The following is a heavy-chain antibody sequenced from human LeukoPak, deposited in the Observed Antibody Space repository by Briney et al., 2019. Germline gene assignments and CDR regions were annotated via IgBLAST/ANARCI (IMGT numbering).Heavy chain of an antibody. J-gene: IGHJ6*02. CDR3: AGSPHPHTPLVGYYYYYGMDV. CDR2: IWYDGSNK. CDR1: GFTFSSYG. Sequence: GGSLRLSCAASGFTFSSYGMHWVRQAPGKGLEWVAVIWYDGSNKYYADSVKGRFTISRDNSKNTLYLQMNSLRAEDTAVYYCAGSPHPHTPLVGYYYYYGMDVWGQGTTVTVSS. D-gene: IGHD2-15*01. V-gene: IGHV3-33*01.